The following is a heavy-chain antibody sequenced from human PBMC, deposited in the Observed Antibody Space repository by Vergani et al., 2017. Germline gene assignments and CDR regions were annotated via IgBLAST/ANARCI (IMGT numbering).Heavy chain of an antibody. CDR1: CASIRSSNYY. J-gene: IGHJ5*02. Sequence: QLQLQESGPGLVKPSATLSLTCSVSCASIRSSNYYWGWLRQPPGKGLEWIASIYYSGRTYYNPSLKSRVTISVDTSKNQFSLKLSSVTAADTAVYFCARHSTVEWLVKLGWIDPWGQGILVTVSS. D-gene: IGHD6-19*01. CDR2: IYYSGRT. CDR3: ARHSTVEWLVKLGWIDP. V-gene: IGHV4-39*01.